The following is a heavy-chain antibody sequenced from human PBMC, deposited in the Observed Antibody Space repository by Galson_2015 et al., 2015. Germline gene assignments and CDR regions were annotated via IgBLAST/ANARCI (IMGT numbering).Heavy chain of an antibody. J-gene: IGHJ6*02. Sequence: SVKVFCKASGGTFSSYILNWVRQAPGQGLEWMGRIIPFVGLVDYAQKFQGRVTITADKFTSTANMELRSLTSEDTAVYYCAREGTSVVTNYYGMDVWGQGTTVTVSS. D-gene: IGHD4-23*01. V-gene: IGHV1-69*04. CDR2: IIPFVGLV. CDR1: GGTFSSYI. CDR3: AREGTSVVTNYYGMDV.